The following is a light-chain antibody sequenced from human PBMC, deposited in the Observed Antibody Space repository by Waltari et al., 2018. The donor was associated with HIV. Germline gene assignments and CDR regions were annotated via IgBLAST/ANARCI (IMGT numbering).Light chain of an antibody. CDR3: QQYDNLPLT. V-gene: IGKV1-33*01. J-gene: IGKJ4*01. CDR2: DAS. Sequence: DIQMTQSPSSLSASVGDRVTITCQASHDTSNYLTWYQQKPGEAPKLLIYDASDLETGVPSRFSGSGSGTSFTFTISSLQPEDIATYYCQQYDNLPLTFGGGTKVEIK. CDR1: HDTSNY.